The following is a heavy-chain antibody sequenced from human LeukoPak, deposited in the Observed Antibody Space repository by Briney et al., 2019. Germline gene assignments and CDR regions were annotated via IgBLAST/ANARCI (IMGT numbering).Heavy chain of an antibody. CDR1: GGSISSYY. D-gene: IGHD3-16*01. CDR3: AREGGLSGMDV. Sequence: SETLSLTCTVSGGSISSYYWSWIRQPPEKGLEWIGYIYYSGSTNYNPSFKSRVTISVDTSKNQFSLKLSSVTAADTAVYYCAREGGLSGMDVWGQGTTVTVSS. V-gene: IGHV4-59*01. CDR2: IYYSGST. J-gene: IGHJ6*02.